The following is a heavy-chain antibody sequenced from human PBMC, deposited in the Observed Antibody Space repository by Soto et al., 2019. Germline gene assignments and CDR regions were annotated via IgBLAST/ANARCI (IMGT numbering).Heavy chain of an antibody. CDR1: GFIFSAYA. J-gene: IGHJ4*01. D-gene: IGHD6-19*01. V-gene: IGHV3-30-3*01. CDR2: MSYDGTNT. Sequence: GGALRLSCTASGFIFSAYAMLWVRQAPGKGLEWVAAMSYDGTNTYYADSVKGRFTISRDNSKNTLFLQMSSLTADDSAVYYCARDPSPYTSGWYGIDFWGRGPQATGSA. CDR3: ARDPSPYTSGWYGIDF.